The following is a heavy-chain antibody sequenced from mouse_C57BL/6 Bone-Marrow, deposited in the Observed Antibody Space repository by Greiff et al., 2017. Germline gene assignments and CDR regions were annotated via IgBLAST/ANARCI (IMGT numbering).Heavy chain of an antibody. D-gene: IGHD1-1*01. CDR3: ARSYYADFDV. Sequence: VQLQQPGAELVKPGASVKLSCKASGYTFTSYWMHWVKQRPGQGLEWIGMIHPSSGSTNYNEKFKSKATLTVDKSSSTAYMQLSSLTSEDSAVYYCARSYYADFDVWGTGTTVTVSS. CDR2: IHPSSGST. CDR1: GYTFTSYW. J-gene: IGHJ1*03. V-gene: IGHV1-64*01.